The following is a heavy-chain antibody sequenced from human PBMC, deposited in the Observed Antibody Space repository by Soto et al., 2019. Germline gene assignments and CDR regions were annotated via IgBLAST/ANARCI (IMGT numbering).Heavy chain of an antibody. CDR2: IYYSGST. V-gene: IGHV4-31*03. CDR1: GGSISSGGYY. CDR3: ARLTYSSGWIDY. J-gene: IGHJ4*02. Sequence: PSETLSLTCTVPGGSISSGGYYWSWIRQHPGKGLEWIGYIYYSGSTYYNPSLKSRVTISVDTSKNQFSLKLSSVTAADTAVYYCARLTYSSGWIDYWGQGTLVTSPQ. D-gene: IGHD6-19*01.